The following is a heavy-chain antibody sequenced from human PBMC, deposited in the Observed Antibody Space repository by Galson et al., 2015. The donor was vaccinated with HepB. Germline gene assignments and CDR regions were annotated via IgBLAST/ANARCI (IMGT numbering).Heavy chain of an antibody. Sequence: SVKVSCKASGYTFTGYYMHWVRQAPGQGLEWMGWINPNSGGTNYAQKFQGRVTMTSDTSISTAYMELSRLRSDDTAVYYCAAPVGSTSLYGMDVWGQGTTVTVSS. V-gene: IGHV1-2*02. CDR1: GYTFTGYY. CDR3: AAPVGSTSLYGMDV. CDR2: INPNSGGT. D-gene: IGHD2-2*01. J-gene: IGHJ6*02.